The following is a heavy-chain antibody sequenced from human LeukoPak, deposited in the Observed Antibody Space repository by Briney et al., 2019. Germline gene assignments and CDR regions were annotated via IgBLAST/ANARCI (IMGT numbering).Heavy chain of an antibody. CDR2: IYTSGST. CDR1: GGSISSYY. CDR3: ARGPTTATTFRFDY. Sequence: SETLSLTCTVSGGSISSYYWSWIRQPPGKGLEWIGRIYTSGSTNYNPSLKSRVTISVDTSKNQFSLKLSSVTAADTAVYYCARGPTTATTFRFDYWGQGTLVTVSS. V-gene: IGHV4-4*08. J-gene: IGHJ4*02. D-gene: IGHD4-17*01.